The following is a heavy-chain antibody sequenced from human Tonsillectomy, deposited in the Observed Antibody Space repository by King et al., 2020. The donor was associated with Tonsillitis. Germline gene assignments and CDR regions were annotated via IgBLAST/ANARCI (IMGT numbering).Heavy chain of an antibody. J-gene: IGHJ6*04. V-gene: IGHV1-2*02. CDR3: ARSIVVVPAAMGYYYYGMDV. D-gene: IGHD2-2*01. Sequence: QLVQSGAEVKKPGASVKVSCKASGYTFTGYYMHWVRQAPGQGLEWMGWINPNSGGTNYAQKFQGRVTMTRDTSISTAYMELSRLRSDDTAVYYCARSIVVVPAAMGYYYYGMDVWGKGTTVTVSS. CDR2: INPNSGGT. CDR1: GYTFTGYY.